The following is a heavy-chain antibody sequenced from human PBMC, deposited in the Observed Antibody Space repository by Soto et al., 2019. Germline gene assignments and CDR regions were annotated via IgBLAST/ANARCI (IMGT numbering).Heavy chain of an antibody. J-gene: IGHJ6*02. D-gene: IGHD2-8*01. CDR1: GFSFSTYG. V-gene: IGHV3-48*01. CDR3: ARDNGVYSYHYGMDV. Sequence: EVQLVESGGGLVQPGGSLRLSCTASGFSFSTYGMNWVRQAPGKGLEWLSYMNYSSSTIYYADSVRGRFTISSDNAKNSVYLEMSSLGAEDTAVYYCARDNGVYSYHYGMDVWGQGTTVTVSS. CDR2: MNYSSSTI.